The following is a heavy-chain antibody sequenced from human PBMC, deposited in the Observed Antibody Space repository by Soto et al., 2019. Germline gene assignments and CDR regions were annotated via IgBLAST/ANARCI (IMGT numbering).Heavy chain of an antibody. D-gene: IGHD1-7*01. J-gene: IGHJ6*02. CDR2: IIPIFGTA. CDR1: GGTFITYA. CDR3: ARVGITGTTGYYYYGMDV. Sequence: SVKVSCKASGGTFITYAISWVRQPPGQGLEWMGGIIPIFGTANYAQKFQGRVTITADESTSTAYMELSSLRSEDTAVYYCARVGITGTTGYYYYGMDVWGQGTTVTVSS. V-gene: IGHV1-69*13.